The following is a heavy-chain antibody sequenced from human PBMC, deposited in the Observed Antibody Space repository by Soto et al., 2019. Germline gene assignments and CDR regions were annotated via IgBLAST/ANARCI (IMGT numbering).Heavy chain of an antibody. CDR1: GFTFSSYG. CDR2: IWYDGSNK. D-gene: IGHD6-13*01. J-gene: IGHJ5*02. Sequence: GGSLRLSCAASGFTFSSYGMHWVRQAPGKGLEWVAVIWYDGSNKYYADSVKGRFTISRDNSKNTLYLQMNSLRAEDTAVYYCARWQRIAAAGGWFDPWGQGTLVTVSS. CDR3: ARWQRIAAAGGWFDP. V-gene: IGHV3-33*01.